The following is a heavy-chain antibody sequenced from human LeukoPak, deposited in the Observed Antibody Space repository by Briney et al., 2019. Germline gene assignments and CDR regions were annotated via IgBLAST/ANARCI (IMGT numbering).Heavy chain of an antibody. J-gene: IGHJ6*02. V-gene: IGHV1-3*01. D-gene: IGHD2-15*01. Sequence: ASVKVSCKGSGYTFTNYAIHWVRQAPGQSLGWLGWINPGNGDTKYSQDFQGRVTINTDTSAATAYVELNSLTSEDTAVYYCARDRWHCRVNCDSVYYFALDVWGQGTTVTVSS. CDR1: GYTFTNYA. CDR2: INPGNGDT. CDR3: ARDRWHCRVNCDSVYYFALDV.